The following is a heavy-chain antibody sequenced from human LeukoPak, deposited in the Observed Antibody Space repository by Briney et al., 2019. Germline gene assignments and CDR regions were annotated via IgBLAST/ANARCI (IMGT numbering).Heavy chain of an antibody. CDR2: IYTSGST. J-gene: IGHJ6*03. D-gene: IGHD2-21*02. CDR3: ARTYCGGDCRGYYYHYYMDV. V-gene: IGHV4-61*02. CDR1: GGSISSGSYY. Sequence: SETLSLTCTVSGGSISSGSYYWSWIRQPAGKGLEWIGRIYTSGSTKYNPSLKSRVTISVDRSKNQFSLELSSVTAADTAVYYCARTYCGGDCRGYYYHYYMDVWGKGTTVTISS.